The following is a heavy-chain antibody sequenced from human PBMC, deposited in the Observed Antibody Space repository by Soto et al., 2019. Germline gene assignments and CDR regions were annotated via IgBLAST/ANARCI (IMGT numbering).Heavy chain of an antibody. J-gene: IGHJ5*02. Sequence: QVQLVQSGAEVKKPGASVKVSCKASGYTFTSYGISWVRQAPGQGLEWMGWISAYNGNTNYAQKLQGRVTMTTDTSTSTAYVELRSLRSDDTAVYYCARAEYSSGWYDGINWFDPWGQGTLVTVSS. CDR1: GYTFTSYG. V-gene: IGHV1-18*01. CDR2: ISAYNGNT. D-gene: IGHD6-19*01. CDR3: ARAEYSSGWYDGINWFDP.